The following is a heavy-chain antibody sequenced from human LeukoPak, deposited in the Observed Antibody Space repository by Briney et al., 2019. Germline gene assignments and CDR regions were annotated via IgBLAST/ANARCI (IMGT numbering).Heavy chain of an antibody. Sequence: ASVKVSCKASGYTFTGYYMHWVRQAPGQGLEWMGRINPNSGGANYAQKFQGRVTMTRDTSISTAYMELSRLRSDDTAVYYCARATNYYDSSGYYYLDAEYFQHWGQGTLVTVSS. J-gene: IGHJ1*01. CDR2: INPNSGGA. CDR1: GYTFTGYY. V-gene: IGHV1-2*06. D-gene: IGHD3-22*01. CDR3: ARATNYYDSSGYYYLDAEYFQH.